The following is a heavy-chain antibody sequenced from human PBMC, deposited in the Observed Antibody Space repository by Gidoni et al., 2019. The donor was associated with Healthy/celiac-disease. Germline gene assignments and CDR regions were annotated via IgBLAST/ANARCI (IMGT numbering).Heavy chain of an antibody. D-gene: IGHD3-22*01. J-gene: IGHJ4*02. CDR1: GFTFSDYY. V-gene: IGHV3-11*06. CDR3: ARYYYDSSGYCDY. CDR2: ISSSSSYT. Sequence: QVQLVESGGGLVKPGGSLRLSCAASGFTFSDYYMSWIRQAPGKGLEWVSYISSSSSYTNYADSVKGRFTISRDNAKNSLYLQMNSLRAEDTAVYYCARYYYDSSGYCDYWGQGTLVTVSS.